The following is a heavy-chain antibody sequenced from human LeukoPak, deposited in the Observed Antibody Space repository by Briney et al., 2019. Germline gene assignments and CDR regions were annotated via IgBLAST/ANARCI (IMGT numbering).Heavy chain of an antibody. Sequence: SETLSLTCAVYGGSFSGYYWSWIRQPPGKGLEWIGEINHSGSTNYNPSLKSRVTISVDTSKNQFSLKLSSVTAADTAVYYCAATHSYFDYWGQGTLVTVSS. D-gene: IGHD2-15*01. J-gene: IGHJ4*02. V-gene: IGHV4-34*01. CDR3: AATHSYFDY. CDR1: GGSFSGYY. CDR2: INHSGST.